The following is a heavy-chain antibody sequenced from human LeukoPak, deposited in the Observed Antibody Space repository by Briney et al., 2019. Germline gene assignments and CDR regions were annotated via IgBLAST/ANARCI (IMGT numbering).Heavy chain of an antibody. CDR3: AKAPGIVGAGGFDY. J-gene: IGHJ4*02. D-gene: IGHD1-26*01. CDR1: GFTFSSYA. V-gene: IGHV3-23*01. CDR2: ISGSGGST. Sequence: GGSLRLSCAASGFTFSSYAMSWVRQAPGKGLEWVSAISGSGGSTYYADYVKGRFTISRDNSKNTLYLQMNSLRAEDTAVYYCAKAPGIVGAGGFDYWGQGTLVTVSS.